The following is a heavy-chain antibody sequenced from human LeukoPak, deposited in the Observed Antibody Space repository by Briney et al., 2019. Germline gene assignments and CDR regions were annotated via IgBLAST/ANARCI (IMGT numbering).Heavy chain of an antibody. J-gene: IGHJ4*02. V-gene: IGHV3-20*04. Sequence: GVSLRLSCAASGFTFDDYGMAWVRQAPGKGLELVSGVTWNAGSTGYADSVKGRFTISRDNAKSSLYLQMNSLRAEDTALYYCARGYCSGNSCRLFDYWGQGTLVTVSS. D-gene: IGHD2-15*01. CDR2: VTWNAGST. CDR3: ARGYCSGNSCRLFDY. CDR1: GFTFDDYG.